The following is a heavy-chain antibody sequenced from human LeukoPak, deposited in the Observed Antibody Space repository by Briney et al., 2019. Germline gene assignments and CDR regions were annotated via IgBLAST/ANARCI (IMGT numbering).Heavy chain of an antibody. CDR2: IIPVLRRT. CDR1: GGTSSSYT. V-gene: IGHV1-69*02. J-gene: IGHJ4*02. CDR3: GRSESGFFVDY. D-gene: IGHD2-21*01. Sequence: SVKVSCKASGGTSSSYTIVWVRQAPGQGLELMGRIIPVLRRTHYAQKFQDRVTLTADRITTTAYMELRSLRSEDTAMYYCGRSESGFFVDYWGQGTLVTVSS.